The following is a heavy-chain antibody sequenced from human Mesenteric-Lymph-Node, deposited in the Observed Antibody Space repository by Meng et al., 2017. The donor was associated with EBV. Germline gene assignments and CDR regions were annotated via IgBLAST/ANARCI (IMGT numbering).Heavy chain of an antibody. Sequence: QEAGPGLGNPSELLSLTCTAAGGSSSSSSYYWGWSRQPPGQGLEWIGSFYYSGSTYYNPSLKSRVTISEHTSKNQFSLKLSSVTAADTAVYYCARVLLRGVILLWGQGTLVTVSS. J-gene: IGHJ4*02. V-gene: IGHV4-39*07. CDR3: ARVLLRGVILL. CDR1: GGSSSSSSYY. CDR2: FYYSGST. D-gene: IGHD3-10*01.